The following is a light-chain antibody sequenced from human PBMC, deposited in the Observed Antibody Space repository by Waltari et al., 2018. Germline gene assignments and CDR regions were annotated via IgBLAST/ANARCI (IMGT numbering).Light chain of an antibody. CDR1: SVARER. J-gene: IGLJ1*01. Sequence: SYVLTQPPSVSVAPGETARLTGGGSSVARERVHWYQQKPGQAPVLVIYDDSVRPSGIPERFSASSSGDTATLSISRVEAGDEADYYCQVWDRESDVFGTGTRVTVL. CDR2: DDS. CDR3: QVWDRESDV. V-gene: IGLV3-21*04.